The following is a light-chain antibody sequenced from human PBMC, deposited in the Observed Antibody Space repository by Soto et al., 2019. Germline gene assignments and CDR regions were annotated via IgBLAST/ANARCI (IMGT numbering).Light chain of an antibody. J-gene: IGKJ4*01. Sequence: DIQMTQSPSTVSASVGDTVTITCRASQSISTWLAWYQQKPGKAPKVLSYKASTLESGVSPRFRGSGSVTDFSLTSSDLQPEDVATYYCQQCDNYPLTFGGGTKVEIK. V-gene: IGKV1-5*03. CDR3: QQCDNYPLT. CDR1: QSISTW. CDR2: KAS.